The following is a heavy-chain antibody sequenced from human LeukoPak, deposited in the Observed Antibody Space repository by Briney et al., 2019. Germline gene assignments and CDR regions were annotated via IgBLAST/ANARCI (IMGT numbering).Heavy chain of an antibody. CDR2: MYHSGST. Sequence: SETLSLTCTVSGYSISSGHYWGWIRQPPGKGLGWIGSMYHSGSTYYNPPLKSRVTISEDTSKNQFSLKLRSVTAADTAVYYCARGPRFGELLWHWFDPWGQGTLVTVSS. CDR3: ARGPRFGELLWHWFDP. J-gene: IGHJ5*02. D-gene: IGHD3-10*01. V-gene: IGHV4-38-2*02. CDR1: GYSISSGHY.